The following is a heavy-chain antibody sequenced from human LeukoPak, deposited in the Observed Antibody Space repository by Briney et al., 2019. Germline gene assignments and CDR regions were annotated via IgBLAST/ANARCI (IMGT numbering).Heavy chain of an antibody. CDR2: ISDDGSNK. V-gene: IGHV3-30*18. Sequence: GGSLRLSCAASGFIFSSYGMHWVRQAPGKGLEWVAVISDDGSNKYYGDSVKGRFTISRDNSKNTLYLQMNSLRAEDTAVYYCAKVKYYGAGSYYAFHMWGQGTMVTVSS. CDR1: GFIFSSYG. J-gene: IGHJ3*02. CDR3: AKVKYYGAGSYYAFHM. D-gene: IGHD3-10*01.